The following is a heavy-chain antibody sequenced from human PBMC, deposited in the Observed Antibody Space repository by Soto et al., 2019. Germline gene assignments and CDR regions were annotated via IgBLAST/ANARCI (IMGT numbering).Heavy chain of an antibody. CDR3: ARSYYRNSLYPVDV. D-gene: IGHD1-26*01. J-gene: IGHJ6*02. CDR2: INHRGSS. V-gene: IGHV4-34*01. Sequence: TPETLPDTYAVYGGSLRGYYWSWSRQSPGKGLEWIGEINHRGSSDYNPSLKSRVTISIDASKNHVSLELTSVTAADTAVYYCARSYYRNSLYPVDVCGQATAVT. CDR1: GGSLRGYY.